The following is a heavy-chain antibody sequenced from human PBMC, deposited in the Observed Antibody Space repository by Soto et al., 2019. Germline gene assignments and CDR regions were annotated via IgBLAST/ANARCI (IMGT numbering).Heavy chain of an antibody. J-gene: IGHJ4*02. CDR2: FDPEDGET. CDR1: GYTLTELS. V-gene: IGHV1-24*01. D-gene: IGHD2-15*01. Sequence: ASVKVSCKVSGYTLTELSMHWVRQAPGKGLEGMGGFDPEDGETIYAQKFQGRVTMTEDTSTDTAYMELSSLRSEDTAVYYCATHLGSGGYNDYWGQGTLVTVSS. CDR3: ATHLGSGGYNDY.